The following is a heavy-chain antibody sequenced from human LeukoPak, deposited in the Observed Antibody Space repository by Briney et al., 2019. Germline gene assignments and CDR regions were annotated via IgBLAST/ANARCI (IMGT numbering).Heavy chain of an antibody. CDR1: GGSISSHF. J-gene: IGHJ4*02. D-gene: IGHD4-17*01. V-gene: IGHV4-59*08. CDR3: ARQSRDGDYIAKLFDY. CDR2: IYNSGTT. Sequence: PSETLSLTCTVSGGSISSHFWSWIRQPPGKGLEWIGNIYNSGTTNYNPSLESRVTISVDMSKNQFSLQLSSVTAADTAVYYCARQSRDGDYIAKLFDYWGQGTLVTVSS.